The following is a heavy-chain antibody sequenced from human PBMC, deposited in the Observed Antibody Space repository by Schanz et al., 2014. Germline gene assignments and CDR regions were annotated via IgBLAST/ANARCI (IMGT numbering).Heavy chain of an antibody. CDR2: IIPNLGSA. Sequence: QVQLVQSGSEVKKPGASVKVSCKASGYTFPSYGISWVRQAPGQGLEWMGRIIPNLGSANYAQKFQGRVTITADKSTSTVYMELRSLTSDDSAVYYCARGSGTFDSWGQGTLVTVSS. CDR1: GYTFPSYG. D-gene: IGHD3-3*01. CDR3: ARGSGTFDS. V-gene: IGHV1-69*04. J-gene: IGHJ4*02.